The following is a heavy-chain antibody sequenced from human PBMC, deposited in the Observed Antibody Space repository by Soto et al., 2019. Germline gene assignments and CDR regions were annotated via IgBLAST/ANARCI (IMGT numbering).Heavy chain of an antibody. CDR2: TYHSETT. CDR1: GDSINNSHW. CDR3: AREVNSSPARGPNWFDP. J-gene: IGHJ5*02. D-gene: IGHD6-13*01. Sequence: QVQLQESGPGLVQPSGTLSLTCAVSGDSINNSHWWSWVRQTPGKGLEWIGETYHSETTNYNPSLKTRVTISIDKSKTQFSLKMNSVTAADTAVYYCAREVNSSPARGPNWFDPWGQGTLVTVSS. V-gene: IGHV4-4*02.